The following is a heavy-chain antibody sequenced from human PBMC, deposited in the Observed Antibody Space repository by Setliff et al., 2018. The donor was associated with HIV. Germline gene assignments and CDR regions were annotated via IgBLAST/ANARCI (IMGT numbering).Heavy chain of an antibody. V-gene: IGHV4-59*08. CDR2: IYYSGST. J-gene: IGHJ5*02. Sequence: SETLSLTCAVSGGSISSHYWSWIRQSPGEGLEWIGSIYYSGSTTNYNPSLKSRVTISVDTSKNQFSLKLSSVTAADTAVYYCARTSIRSGWGRNNWFDPWGQGTLVTVSS. CDR1: GGSISSHY. D-gene: IGHD6-19*01. CDR3: ARTSIRSGWGRNNWFDP.